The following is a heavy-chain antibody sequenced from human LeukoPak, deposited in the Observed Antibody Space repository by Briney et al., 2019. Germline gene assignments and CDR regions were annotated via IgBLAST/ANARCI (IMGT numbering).Heavy chain of an antibody. CDR1: GYSISSGYY. J-gene: IGHJ4*02. V-gene: IGHV4-38-2*01. Sequence: PSETLSLTCAVSGYSISSGYYWGWIRQPPGKGLEWIGSIYHSESTYYNPSLKSRVTISVDTSKNQFSLKLSSVTAADTAVYYCARLAYSSGCRWGQGTLVTVSS. D-gene: IGHD6-19*01. CDR3: ARLAYSSGCR. CDR2: IYHSEST.